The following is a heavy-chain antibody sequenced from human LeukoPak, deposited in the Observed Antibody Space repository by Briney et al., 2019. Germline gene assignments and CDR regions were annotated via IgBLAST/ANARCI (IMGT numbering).Heavy chain of an antibody. CDR2: ISNSGGST. J-gene: IGHJ4*02. D-gene: IGHD6-19*01. Sequence: GGSLRLSCAASGFTFSSYAMSWVRQAPGKGLEWVSAISNSGGSTYYADSVKGRFTISRDNSKNTLYLQMNSLRAEDTAVYYCAKDLGAVAGTDYFDYWGQGTLVTVSS. V-gene: IGHV3-23*01. CDR1: GFTFSSYA. CDR3: AKDLGAVAGTDYFDY.